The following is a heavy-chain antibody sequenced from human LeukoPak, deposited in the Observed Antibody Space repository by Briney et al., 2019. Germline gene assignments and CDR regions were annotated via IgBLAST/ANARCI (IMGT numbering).Heavy chain of an antibody. Sequence: GGSLRLSCAASGFTFDDYGMSWVRQAPGKGLEWVSGINWNGGSTGYADSVKGRFTISRDDAKNSLYLQMNSLRAEDTAVYYCARDRAGSGSYFGYFDYWGQGTLVTVSS. D-gene: IGHD3-10*01. CDR3: ARDRAGSGSYFGYFDY. CDR1: GFTFDDYG. J-gene: IGHJ4*02. V-gene: IGHV3-20*04. CDR2: INWNGGST.